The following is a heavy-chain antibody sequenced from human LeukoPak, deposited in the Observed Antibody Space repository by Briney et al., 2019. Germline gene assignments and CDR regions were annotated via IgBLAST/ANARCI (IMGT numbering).Heavy chain of an antibody. CDR2: ISGSGGST. V-gene: IGHV3-23*01. J-gene: IGHJ3*02. CDR3: AKRFSSSGAFDI. CDR1: GFTFSSYA. D-gene: IGHD2-2*01. Sequence: GGSLRLSYAASGFTFSSYAMSWVRQAPGKGLEWVSAISGSGGSTYYADSVKGRFTISRDNSKNTLYLQMNSLRAEDTAVYYCAKRFSSSGAFDIWGQGTMVTVSS.